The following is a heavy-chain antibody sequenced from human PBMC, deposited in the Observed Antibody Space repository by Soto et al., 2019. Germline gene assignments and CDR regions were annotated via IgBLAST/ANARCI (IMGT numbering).Heavy chain of an antibody. D-gene: IGHD3-10*01. Sequence: EVQLVESGGGLIQPGGSLRLSCSASGFTVTSTYMSWVRRAPGMGLEWVSLIYTSGATEYADSVKGRFTISRDNSKNTLYLQMSSLRVEDTAVYHCARDRGSDYGMDVWGQGTTVTVAS. V-gene: IGHV3-53*01. J-gene: IGHJ6*02. CDR1: GFTVTSTY. CDR2: IYTSGAT. CDR3: ARDRGSDYGMDV.